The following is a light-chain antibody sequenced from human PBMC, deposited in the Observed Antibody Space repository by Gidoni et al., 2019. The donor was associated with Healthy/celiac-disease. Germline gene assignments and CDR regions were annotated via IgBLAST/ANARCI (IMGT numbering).Light chain of an antibody. V-gene: IGKV3-20*01. CDR1: QSLSSTY. CDR3: QRFGSSRWT. CDR2: AAS. Sequence: VLTQSPATLSLAPGEGATLSCRAAQSLSSTYIAWYQQKPGQAPRLLIYAASIGASGIPDMFRGSWSVTDFPLTISLLAPEFSAFYYFQRFGSSRWTFGQGTRLEIK. J-gene: IGKJ1*01.